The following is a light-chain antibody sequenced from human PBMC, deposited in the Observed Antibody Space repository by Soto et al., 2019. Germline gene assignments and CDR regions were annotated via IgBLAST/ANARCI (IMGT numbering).Light chain of an antibody. J-gene: IGKJ1*01. CDR1: QSVSYY. CDR2: DAS. V-gene: IGKV3-20*01. CDR3: LQGYYYLWT. Sequence: NMLTHSPCTLSVSPGERATLSCRASQSVSYYLAWYQQKPGQAPRLLIYDASSRATGVPDRFSGSGSGTDFTLTICRLEPEDFATYYCLQGYYYLWTFGQGTKVDIK.